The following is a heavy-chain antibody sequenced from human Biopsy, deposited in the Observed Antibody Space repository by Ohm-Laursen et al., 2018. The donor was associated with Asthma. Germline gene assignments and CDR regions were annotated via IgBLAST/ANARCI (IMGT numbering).Heavy chain of an antibody. CDR2: INPNSGGT. CDR3: ARGQKSAGDRWFDP. V-gene: IGHV1-2*06. CDR1: GYTFIGCH. Sequence: ASVKVSCKASGYTFIGCHIRWMRQAPGQGLKWMGRINPNSGGTNYAQKFQGRVTMTRDTSISTTYMEVSRLRSDDTAVYYCARGQKSAGDRWFDPWGQGTLVTVSS. J-gene: IGHJ5*02. D-gene: IGHD6-13*01.